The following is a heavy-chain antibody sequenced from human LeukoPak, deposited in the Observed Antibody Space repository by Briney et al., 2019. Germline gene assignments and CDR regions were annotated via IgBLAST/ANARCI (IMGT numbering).Heavy chain of an antibody. Sequence: RPGGSLTLSCSASGFTFSSYAMHWVRQAPGKGLEYVSAISSNGGSTYYADSVKGRFTISRDNSKNTLYLQMSSLRAEDTAVYYCVKANIVATMYYWGQGTLVTVSS. CDR2: ISSNGGST. CDR1: GFTFSSYA. V-gene: IGHV3-64D*06. J-gene: IGHJ4*02. D-gene: IGHD5-12*01. CDR3: VKANIVATMYY.